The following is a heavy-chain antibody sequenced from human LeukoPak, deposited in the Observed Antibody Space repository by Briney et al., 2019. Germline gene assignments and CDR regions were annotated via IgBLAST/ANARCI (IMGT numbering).Heavy chain of an antibody. V-gene: IGHV4-59*01. J-gene: IGHJ4*02. CDR2: VYYTDKT. Sequence: PSETLSLTCTVSNDSFSNYYWTWIRQSPGKALEWIGYVYYTDKTHYNPSLKSRVFISADTSQNQFSLRLSSVTAADTAVYYCARASMRRRDRYNRQYEIDYWGQGTLVTVSS. CDR1: NDSFSNYY. CDR3: ARASMRRRDRYNRQYEIDY. D-gene: IGHD1-14*01.